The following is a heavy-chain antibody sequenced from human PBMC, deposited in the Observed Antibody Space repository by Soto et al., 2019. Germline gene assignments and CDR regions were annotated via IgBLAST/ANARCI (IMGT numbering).Heavy chain of an antibody. CDR2: INPNSGGT. J-gene: IGHJ4*02. Sequence: GESLKISCKASGYTFTGYYMHWVRQAPGQGLEWMGWINPNSGGTNYAQKFQGWVTMTRDTSISTAYMELSRLRSDDTAVYYCARGPEPPLPIREYYFDYWGQGTLVTVSS. V-gene: IGHV1-2*04. CDR3: ARGPEPPLPIREYYFDY. D-gene: IGHD3-10*01. CDR1: GYTFTGYY.